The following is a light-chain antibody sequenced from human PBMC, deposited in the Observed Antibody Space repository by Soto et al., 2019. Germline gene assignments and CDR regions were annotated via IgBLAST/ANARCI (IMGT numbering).Light chain of an antibody. CDR2: DVT. CDR1: SSDVGGYNH. J-gene: IGLJ2*01. CDR3: NSYTSTNTLV. V-gene: IGLV2-14*03. Sequence: QSALTQPASVSGSPGRSITISCTGTSSDVGGYNHVSWYQQHPGKAPKLMIYDVTDRPSGVSNRFSGSKSGNTASLAISGPQAEDEADYYCNSYTSTNTLVFGGGTKLTVL.